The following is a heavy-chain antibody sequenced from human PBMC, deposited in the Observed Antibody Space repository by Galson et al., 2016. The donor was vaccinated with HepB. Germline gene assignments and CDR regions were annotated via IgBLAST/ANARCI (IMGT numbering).Heavy chain of an antibody. CDR2: INHSGST. J-gene: IGHJ6*03. CDR1: GFTFNNHA. D-gene: IGHD2-15*01. V-gene: IGHV4-34*01. Sequence: LRLSCAASGFTFNNHAMNWVRQAPGKGLEWIGEINHSGSTKYNPSLMSRVTISLDTSKTQFSLKLTSVIAADTAVYYSARGAFWDMYSHYYMDVWGKGTAVTVSS. CDR3: ARGAFWDMYSHYYMDV.